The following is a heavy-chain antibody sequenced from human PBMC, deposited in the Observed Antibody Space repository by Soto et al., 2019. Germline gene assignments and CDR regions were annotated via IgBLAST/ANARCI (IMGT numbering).Heavy chain of an antibody. CDR2: ISAYNGNT. J-gene: IGHJ4*02. Sequence: ASVKVSCKASGYTFTSYGISWVRQAPGQGLEWMGWISAYNGNTNYAQKLQGRVTMTTDTSTSTAYMELRSLRSDDTAVYYCARDSQTYYDILTPSDYWGQGTLVTVSS. CDR3: ARDSQTYYDILTPSDY. CDR1: GYTFTSYG. V-gene: IGHV1-18*01. D-gene: IGHD3-9*01.